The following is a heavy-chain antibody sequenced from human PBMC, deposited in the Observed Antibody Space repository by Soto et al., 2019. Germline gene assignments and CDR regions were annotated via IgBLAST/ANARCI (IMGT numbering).Heavy chain of an antibody. CDR1: GFSFSSYG. CDR2: ISGIGGST. V-gene: IGHV3-23*01. J-gene: IGHJ4*02. D-gene: IGHD2-15*01. CDR3: ARPLHPYCSGGSCYFGY. Sequence: EVQLLESGGGLVQPGGYLRLSCAASGFSFSSYGMSWVRQAPGKGLEWVSGISGIGGSTYYADSVKGRFTISRDSSKNTLYLQMNSPRDEDTAVYYCARPLHPYCSGGSCYFGYWGQGTLVTVSS.